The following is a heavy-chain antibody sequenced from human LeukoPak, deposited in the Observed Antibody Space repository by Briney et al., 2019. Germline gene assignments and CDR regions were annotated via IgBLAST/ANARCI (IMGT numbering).Heavy chain of an antibody. D-gene: IGHD6-13*01. J-gene: IGHJ4*02. CDR1: GFTVSSNH. CDR2: IYSGGST. Sequence: PGGSLRLSCAASGFTVSSNHMSWVRQAPGKGLEWVSVIYSGGSTYYADSVKGRFTISRDNSKNTLYLQMNSLRAEDTAVYYCASHSSSWYGFDYWGQRTLVTVSS. V-gene: IGHV3-53*01. CDR3: ASHSSSWYGFDY.